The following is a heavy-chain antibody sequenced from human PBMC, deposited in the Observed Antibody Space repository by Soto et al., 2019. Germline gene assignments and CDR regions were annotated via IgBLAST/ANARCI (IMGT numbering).Heavy chain of an antibody. Sequence: VQLVESGGGVVQPGRSLRLSCAASGFTFSSYGMHWVRQAPGKGLEWVAVISYDGSNKYYADSVKGRFTISRDNSKNTLYLQMNSLRAEDTAVYYCAKAQSYEYSSSSFDYWGQGTLVTVSS. CDR3: AKAQSYEYSSSSFDY. CDR1: GFTFSSYG. J-gene: IGHJ4*02. D-gene: IGHD6-6*01. V-gene: IGHV3-30*18. CDR2: ISYDGSNK.